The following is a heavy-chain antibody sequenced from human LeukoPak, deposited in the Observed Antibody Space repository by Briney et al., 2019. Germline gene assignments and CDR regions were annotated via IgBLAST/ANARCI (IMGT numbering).Heavy chain of an antibody. Sequence: GASVKVSCKASGGTFSSYAISWVRQAPGQGLEWMGGIIPIFGTANYAQKFQGRVTITADKSTSTAYMELSSLRSEDTAVYYCARVYTMVRGVIITPPLVYWGQGTLVTVSS. V-gene: IGHV1-69*06. J-gene: IGHJ4*02. D-gene: IGHD3-10*01. CDR3: ARVYTMVRGVIITPPLVY. CDR2: IIPIFGTA. CDR1: GGTFSSYA.